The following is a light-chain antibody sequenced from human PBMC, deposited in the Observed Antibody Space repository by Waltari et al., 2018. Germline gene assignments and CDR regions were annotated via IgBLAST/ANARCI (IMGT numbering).Light chain of an antibody. J-gene: IGKJ5*01. V-gene: IGKV4-1*01. CDR1: QSVLYNSNNKNY. CDR2: WAS. Sequence: DIVMTQSPDSLAVSLGERATINCKSSQSVLYNSNNKNYLAWYQQKPGQPPQLLIYWASTRESGVPDRFSGSGSVTDFTLTSSSLQAEDVAVYYCQQYYSTITFGQGTRLEIK. CDR3: QQYYSTIT.